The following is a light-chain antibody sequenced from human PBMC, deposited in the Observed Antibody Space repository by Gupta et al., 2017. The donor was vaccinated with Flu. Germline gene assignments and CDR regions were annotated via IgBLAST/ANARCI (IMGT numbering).Light chain of an antibody. V-gene: IGKV1-5*03. CDR2: KAS. CDR3: PQYDSYSLT. J-gene: IGKJ4*01. CDR1: QRRSSW. Sequence: PATLSAYVGDGSTITGRACQRRSSWLAWYQQRPGKAPNLLSYKASNLESGVPSRFSGSGSGTEFTLTISSLQPDDFATYDCPQYDSYSLTFGEGTEVDI.